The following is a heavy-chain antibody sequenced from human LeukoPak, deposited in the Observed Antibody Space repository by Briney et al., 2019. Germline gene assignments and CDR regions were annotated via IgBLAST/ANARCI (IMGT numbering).Heavy chain of an antibody. D-gene: IGHD4/OR15-4a*01. J-gene: IGHJ4*02. CDR2: IYSGGST. CDR3: TRRAGAYSHPYDY. Sequence: GGSLRLSCTVSGFTVSSDSMSWVRQAPGKGLEWVSFIYSGGSTHYSDSVKGRFTISRDNSKNTLYLQMNSLRAEDTAVYYCTRRAGAYSHPYDYWGQGTLVTVSS. CDR1: GFTVSSDS. V-gene: IGHV3-53*01.